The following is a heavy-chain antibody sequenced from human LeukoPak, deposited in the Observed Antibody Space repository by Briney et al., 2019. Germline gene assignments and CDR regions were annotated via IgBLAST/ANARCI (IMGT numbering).Heavy chain of an antibody. V-gene: IGHV5-51*01. J-gene: IGHJ5*02. CDR2: IYPADSDI. Sequence: GKSLKISCKGSGYSINNYWIGWVRQMPGKGLEWMGIIYPADSDIRYSPSFQGQVTISADKSISTAYLQWSSLEASDTAMYYCARQEYCSGGSCYTWFDPWGQGTLVTVSS. CDR1: GYSINNYW. D-gene: IGHD2-15*01. CDR3: ARQEYCSGGSCYTWFDP.